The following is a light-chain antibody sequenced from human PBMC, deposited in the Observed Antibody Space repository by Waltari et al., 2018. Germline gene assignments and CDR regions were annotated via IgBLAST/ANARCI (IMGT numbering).Light chain of an antibody. J-gene: IGLJ2*01. V-gene: IGLV2-14*03. CDR3: SSYTASSALI. Sequence: QSALTQPASVSGSPGQSITISCTGASSDVGDFNYVSWYQHHPSKAPKLMIYGVGNRPAGVSNRCAGSKSGNTASLTSSGLQAEDEADYFCSSYTASSALIFGGGTKLTVL. CDR2: GVG. CDR1: SSDVGDFNY.